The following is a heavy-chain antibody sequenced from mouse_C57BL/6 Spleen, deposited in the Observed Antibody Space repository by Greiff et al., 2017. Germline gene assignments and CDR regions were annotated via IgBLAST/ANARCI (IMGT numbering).Heavy chain of an antibody. J-gene: IGHJ3*01. CDR2: ISGGGGNT. Sequence: EVHLVESGGGLVKPGGSLKLSCAASGFTFSSYTMSWVRQTPEKRLAWVATISGGGGNTYYPDSVKGRFTISRDNAKNTLYLQMSSLRSEDTALYYCARQGDYDFPFAYWGQGTLVTVSA. CDR1: GFTFSSYT. CDR3: ARQGDYDFPFAY. D-gene: IGHD2-4*01. V-gene: IGHV5-9*01.